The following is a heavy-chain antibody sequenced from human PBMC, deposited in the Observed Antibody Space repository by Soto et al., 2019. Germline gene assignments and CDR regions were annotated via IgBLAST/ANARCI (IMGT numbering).Heavy chain of an antibody. V-gene: IGHV1-2*04. CDR2: INPNSGGT. CDR1: GYTFTGYY. CDR3: ARESWSSGWTFDP. J-gene: IGHJ5*02. Sequence: GASVKVSCKASGYTFTGYYMHWVRQAPGQGLEWMGWINPNSGGTNYAQKFQGWVTMTRDTSISTAYMELSRLRSDDTAVYYCARESWSSGWTFDPWGQGTLVTVSS. D-gene: IGHD6-19*01.